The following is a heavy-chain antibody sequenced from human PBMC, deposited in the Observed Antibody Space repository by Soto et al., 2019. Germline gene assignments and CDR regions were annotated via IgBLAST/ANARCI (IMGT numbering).Heavy chain of an antibody. CDR1: GFTFSRYG. V-gene: IGHV3-30*18. Sequence: QVQLVESGGGVVQPGRSLRLSCAASGFTFSRYGMHWVRQAPGKGLEWVAVISFDGSKKYYAESVTDRFTISRDNSKNTLYLQVNSLRAEDTAVYYCAKEAGSVTFDFWGQGTLVTVSS. J-gene: IGHJ4*02. CDR2: ISFDGSKK. CDR3: AKEAGSVTFDF. D-gene: IGHD4-4*01.